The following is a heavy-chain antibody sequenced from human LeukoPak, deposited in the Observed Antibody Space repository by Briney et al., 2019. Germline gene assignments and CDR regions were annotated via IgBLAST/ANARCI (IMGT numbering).Heavy chain of an antibody. CDR3: AREEGGNNWSLGVW. J-gene: IGHJ4*02. CDR1: GGTFSSYA. V-gene: IGHV1-69*06. D-gene: IGHD1-20*01. Sequence: SEKLSCKSAGGTFSSYAINWVRQAPAQGHEWMGGIIPIFGTANYAQKFQGRVTITADKSTSTAYMELSSLRSEDMAVYYCAREEGGNNWSLGVWWGQGTQVTVSS. CDR2: IIPIFGTA.